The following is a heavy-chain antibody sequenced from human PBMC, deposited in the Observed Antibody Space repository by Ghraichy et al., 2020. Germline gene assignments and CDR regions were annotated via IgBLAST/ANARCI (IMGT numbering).Heavy chain of an antibody. V-gene: IGHV3-23*01. J-gene: IGHJ4*02. CDR2: VSAGGGST. CDR1: GFTFSSYA. CDR3: AKTTDVSRFLGWYLIDY. D-gene: IGHD3-3*01. Sequence: GGSLRLSCAASGFTFSSYAMSWVRQAPGKGLEWVSVVSAGGGSTYYSNSVQGRFTISRDNSKNTLYLQMNSLRAEDTAVYYCAKTTDVSRFLGWYLIDYWGQGALVTVSS.